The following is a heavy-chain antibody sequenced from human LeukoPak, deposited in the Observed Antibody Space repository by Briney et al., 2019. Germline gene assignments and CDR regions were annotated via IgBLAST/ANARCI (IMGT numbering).Heavy chain of an antibody. CDR2: IYYSGST. D-gene: IGHD3-22*01. CDR1: GGSISSYY. V-gene: IGHV4-59*01. Sequence: KPSETLSLTCTVSGGSISSYYWSWIRQPPGKGLEWIGYIYYSGSTNYNPSLKSRVTISVDTSKNQFSLKLSSVTAADTAVYYCARDPTYYYDSSGYSKPVRYFDLWGRGTLVTVSS. J-gene: IGHJ2*01. CDR3: ARDPTYYYDSSGYSKPVRYFDL.